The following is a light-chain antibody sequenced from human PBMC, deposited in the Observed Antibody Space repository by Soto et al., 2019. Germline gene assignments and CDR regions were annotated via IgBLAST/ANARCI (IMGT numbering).Light chain of an antibody. CDR3: ISCTYVNIRCV. CDR1: GSDIGRSDF. Sequence: QSALAQPASVSGSPGQSIIISCTGTGSDIGRSDFVSWFQQLPGSVPKLMIYEVTGRPSGTSDRFSGSKSGNTASLTISGLQPEDEADYYCISCTYVNIRCVFGTGTKVTVL. CDR2: EVT. V-gene: IGLV2-14*01. J-gene: IGLJ1*01.